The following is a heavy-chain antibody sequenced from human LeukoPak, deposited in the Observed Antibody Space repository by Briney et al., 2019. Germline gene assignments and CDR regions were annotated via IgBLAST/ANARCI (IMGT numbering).Heavy chain of an antibody. V-gene: IGHV3-15*01. CDR3: TTDCRYFDY. J-gene: IGHJ4*02. Sequence: PGGSLRLSCVVTGITVSNYGMSWVRQAPGKGLEWVGRIKSKTDGGTTDYAAPVKGRFTISRDDSKNTLYLQMNSLKTEDTAVYYCTTDCRYFDYWGQGTLVTVSS. CDR2: IKSKTDGGTT. CDR1: GITVSNYG.